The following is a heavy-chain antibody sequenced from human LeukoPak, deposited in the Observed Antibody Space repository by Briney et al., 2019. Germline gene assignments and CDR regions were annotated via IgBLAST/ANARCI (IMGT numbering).Heavy chain of an antibody. J-gene: IGHJ3*02. D-gene: IGHD3-9*01. V-gene: IGHV1-46*01. CDR3: ARDSDVLRYFDWLLLGAFDI. CDR1: GYTFTSYY. Sequence: ASVKVSCKASGYTFTSYYMHWVRQAPGQGLEWMGIINPSGGSTSYAQKFQGRVTMTRDMSTSTVYMELSSLRSEDTAVYYCARDSDVLRYFDWLLLGAFDIWGQGTMVTVSS. CDR2: INPSGGST.